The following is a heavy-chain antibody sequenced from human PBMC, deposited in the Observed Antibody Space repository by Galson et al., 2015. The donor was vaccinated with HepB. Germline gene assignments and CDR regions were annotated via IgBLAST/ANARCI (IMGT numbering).Heavy chain of an antibody. V-gene: IGHV3-9*01. CDR3: AKDSYHYYDSSGLNAFDI. Sequence: SLRLSCAASGFTFDDYAMHWVRQAPGKGLEWVSGISWNSGSIGYADSVKGRFTISRDNAKNSLYLQMNSLRAEDTALYYCAKDSYHYYDSSGLNAFDIWGQGTMVTVSS. CDR2: ISWNSGSI. CDR1: GFTFDDYA. D-gene: IGHD3-22*01. J-gene: IGHJ3*02.